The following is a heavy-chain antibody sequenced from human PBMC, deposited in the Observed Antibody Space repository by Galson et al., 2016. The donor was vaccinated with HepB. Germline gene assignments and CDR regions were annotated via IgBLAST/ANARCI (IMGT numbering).Heavy chain of an antibody. Sequence: SLRLSCAASGFTFRSYEMNWVRQAPGKGLVWVSRISSDGSTTAYADPVKGRFTISRDNAKNTLYLQMNSLRAEDTAVYYCARRGAAYGYGRTHWGQGTLVTVSS. V-gene: IGHV3-74*01. CDR3: ARRGAAYGYGRTH. J-gene: IGHJ4*02. CDR1: GFTFRSYE. CDR2: ISSDGSTT. D-gene: IGHD1-1*01.